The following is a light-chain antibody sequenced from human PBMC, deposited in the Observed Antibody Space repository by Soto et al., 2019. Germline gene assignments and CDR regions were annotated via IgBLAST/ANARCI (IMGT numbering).Light chain of an antibody. CDR3: QQYGTSPPGT. J-gene: IGKJ1*01. CDR1: QAIRSTH. V-gene: IGKV3-20*01. CDR2: LSS. Sequence: ETVLTQSPGTLSLSPGERATLSCRASQAIRSTHLAWYQQKPGQAPRLLMYLSSTRAPGIPDRFSGSGSGTDFTLSISRLEPEDFAVYYCQQYGTSPPGTFGQGTKVEIK.